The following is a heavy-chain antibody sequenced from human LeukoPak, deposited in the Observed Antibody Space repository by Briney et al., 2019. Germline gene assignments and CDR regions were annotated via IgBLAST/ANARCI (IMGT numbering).Heavy chain of an antibody. D-gene: IGHD5-24*01. V-gene: IGHV3-30*18. CDR3: AKDHGEMATVYFDY. J-gene: IGHJ4*02. Sequence: PGRALRLSCAASGFTFSSYGMHWVRQAPGKGLEWVAVISYDGSNKYYADSVKGRFTISRDNSKNTLYLQMNSLRAEDTAVYYCAKDHGEMATVYFDYWGQGTLVTVSS. CDR2: ISYDGSNK. CDR1: GFTFSSYG.